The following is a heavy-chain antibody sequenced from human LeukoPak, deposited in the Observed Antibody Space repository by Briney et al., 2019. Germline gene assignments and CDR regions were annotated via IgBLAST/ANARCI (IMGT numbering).Heavy chain of an antibody. J-gene: IGHJ4*02. CDR2: IKEDGSEK. Sequence: PGGSLRLPCAASGFTFSSYWMSWVRQAPGKGLEWVANIKEDGSEKYYVDSVKGRFTISRDNAKNSLYLQMNSLRAEDTAVYYCARDLYRIVVVPHYFDYWGQGTLVTVSS. D-gene: IGHD3-22*01. CDR3: ARDLYRIVVVPHYFDY. V-gene: IGHV3-7*01. CDR1: GFTFSSYW.